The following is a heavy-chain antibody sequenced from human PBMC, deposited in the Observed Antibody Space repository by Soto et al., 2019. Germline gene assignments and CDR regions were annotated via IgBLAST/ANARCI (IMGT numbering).Heavy chain of an antibody. V-gene: IGHV3-30*18. J-gene: IGHJ6*02. CDR1: GFTFSSYG. CDR3: AKERGSSWYYYYGMDV. D-gene: IGHD6-13*01. CDR2: ISYDGSNK. Sequence: PGGSLRLSCAASGFTFSSYGMHLVRQAPGKGLEWVAVISYDGSNKYYADSVKGRFTISRDNSKNTLYLQMNSLRAEDTAVYYCAKERGSSWYYYYGMDVWGQGTTVTVSS.